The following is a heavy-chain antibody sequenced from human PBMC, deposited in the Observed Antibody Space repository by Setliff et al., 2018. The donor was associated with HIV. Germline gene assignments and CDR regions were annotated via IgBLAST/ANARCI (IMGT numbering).Heavy chain of an antibody. Sequence: SSETLSLTCTVSGDSVTSDSYYWNWIRQPAGKTLEWIGEINHSGSTNYNPSLKSRVTISVDTSKNQFSLKLSSVTAADTAVYYCARGRADCSSTSCERNWFDPWGQGTLVTVSS. D-gene: IGHD2-2*01. CDR2: INHSGST. CDR3: ARGRADCSSTSCERNWFDP. J-gene: IGHJ5*02. CDR1: GDSVTSDSYY. V-gene: IGHV4-61*10.